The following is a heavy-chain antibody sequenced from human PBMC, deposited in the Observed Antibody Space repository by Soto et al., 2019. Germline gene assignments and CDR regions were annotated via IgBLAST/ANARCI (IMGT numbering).Heavy chain of an antibody. CDR1: GFSLSTRGAG. CDR3: AHRLIRHISPSSFDF. V-gene: IGHV2-5*02. CDR2: LYWDDNK. D-gene: IGHD2-21*01. Sequence: QITLKESGPTLVKPTQTLTLTCTFSGFSLSTRGAGVGWIRQPPGKALEWLVLLYWDDNKPYSPSLKSRLNITKDTSKNKVFLTMTKMGPLYTASYYCAHRLIRHISPSSFDFWGQVTLVTVFS. J-gene: IGHJ4*02.